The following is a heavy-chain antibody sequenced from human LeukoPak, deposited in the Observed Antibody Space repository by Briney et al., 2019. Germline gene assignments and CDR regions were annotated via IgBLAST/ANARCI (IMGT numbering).Heavy chain of an antibody. J-gene: IGHJ4*02. CDR2: INRSGST. CDR3: ARVGYYYRSGVTPRG. D-gene: IGHD3-22*01. Sequence: SETLSLTCAVYGGSFSGYYWSWIRQPPGKGLEWIGEINRSGSTNYNPSLKSRVTISVDTSKNQFSLKLSSVTAADTAVYYCARVGYYYRSGVTPRGWGQGTLVTVSS. V-gene: IGHV4-34*01. CDR1: GGSFSGYY.